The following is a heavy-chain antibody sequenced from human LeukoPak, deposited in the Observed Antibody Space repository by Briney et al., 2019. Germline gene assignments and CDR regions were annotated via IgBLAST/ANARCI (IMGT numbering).Heavy chain of an antibody. CDR2: VHHSGST. J-gene: IGHJ3*02. Sequence: SETLFLTCTVSGDSISSSSYYWGWIRQPPGKGLEWIGSVHHSGSTYYTPSLKGRVTISVDTSKNQFSLKLSSVTAADTAVYQCARLYYYGSGSYLSGFDIWGQGTMVTVSS. D-gene: IGHD3-10*01. CDR1: GDSISSSSYY. CDR3: ARLYYYGSGSYLSGFDI. V-gene: IGHV4-39*01.